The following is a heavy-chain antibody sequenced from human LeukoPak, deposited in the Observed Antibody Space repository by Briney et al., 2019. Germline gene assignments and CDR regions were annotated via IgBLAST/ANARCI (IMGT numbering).Heavy chain of an antibody. J-gene: IGHJ4*02. CDR1: GFTFSNAW. CDR3: TPSIVGATTFDY. V-gene: IGHV3-15*01. D-gene: IGHD1-26*01. CDR2: IKAKTDGETT. Sequence: GGSLRLSCAASGFTFSNAWMSWVRQAPGKGLEWVGRIKAKTDGETTDYASPVKGRFTISRDDSKNTLYLQMNSLKTEDTAVYFCTPSIVGATTFDYWGQGTLVTVSS.